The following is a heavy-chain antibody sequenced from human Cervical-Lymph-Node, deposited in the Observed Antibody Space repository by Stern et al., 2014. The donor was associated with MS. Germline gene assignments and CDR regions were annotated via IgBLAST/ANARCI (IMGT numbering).Heavy chain of an antibody. CDR1: GFTLSSYS. Sequence: EVQLVESGGGLVKPGGSLRLSCAASGFTLSSYSMNWVRQAPGKGLEWVSSISSTSRYIYYADSVKGRFTISRDNAKNSLYLQMNSLRAEDTAVYYCAREYCSSTSCYQDGMDVWGQGTTVTVSS. V-gene: IGHV3-21*01. CDR2: ISSTSRYI. D-gene: IGHD2-2*01. CDR3: AREYCSSTSCYQDGMDV. J-gene: IGHJ6*02.